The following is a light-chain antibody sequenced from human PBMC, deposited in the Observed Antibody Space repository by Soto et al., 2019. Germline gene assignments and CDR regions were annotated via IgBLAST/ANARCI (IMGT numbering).Light chain of an antibody. CDR2: YHSDSNK. J-gene: IGLJ3*02. CDR3: GTWHGNARV. V-gene: IGLV5-52*01. Sequence: QSVLTQPSSHSACSGASVRLTCMLISGFSVGDFCIRWYQQKPGTPPRYLLYYHSDSNKGQGSGVPSRFSGSNDALANAGILRVAGLQPQDEADYNCGTWHGNARVFAGGTKLTV. CDR1: SGFSVGDFC.